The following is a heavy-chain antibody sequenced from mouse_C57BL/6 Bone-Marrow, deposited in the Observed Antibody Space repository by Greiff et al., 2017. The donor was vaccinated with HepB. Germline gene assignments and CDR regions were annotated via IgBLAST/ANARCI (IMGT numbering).Heavy chain of an antibody. CDR2: ISYDGSN. J-gene: IGHJ4*01. V-gene: IGHV3-6*01. CDR3: ARESIYYYGSSLMDY. CDR1: GYSITSGYY. D-gene: IGHD1-1*01. Sequence: EVKLEESGPGLVKPSQSLSLTCSVTGYSITSGYYWNWIRQFPGNKLEWMGYISYDGSNNYNPSLKNRISITRDTSKNQFFLKLNSVTTEDTATYYCARESIYYYGSSLMDYWGQGTSVTVSS.